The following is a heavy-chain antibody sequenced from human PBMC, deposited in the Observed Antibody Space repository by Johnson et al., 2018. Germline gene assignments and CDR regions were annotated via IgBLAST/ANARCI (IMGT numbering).Heavy chain of an antibody. CDR2: MSYDGSNK. V-gene: IGHV3-33*05. D-gene: IGHD4-23*01. J-gene: IGHJ4*02. Sequence: QVQLVQSGGGVVQPGRSLRLSCAESGFTFRSYGLHWVRQAPGKGLEWEAVMSYDGSNKYYADSVKGRFTISRDHSKNTLYLEMNTLRAEDKAVYYCARDLGKGRYFDYWGQGTLVTVSS. CDR3: ARDLGKGRYFDY. CDR1: GFTFRSYG.